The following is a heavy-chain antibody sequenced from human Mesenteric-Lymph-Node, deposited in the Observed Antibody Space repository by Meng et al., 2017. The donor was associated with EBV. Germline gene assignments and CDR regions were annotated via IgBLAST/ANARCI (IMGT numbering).Heavy chain of an antibody. Sequence: QVQLQQSGPGLVKPSQTLSLTCVISGDSVSSSSAAWTWIRQSPSRGLEWLGRTYYRSKWYNDYAVFVKSRITINPDTSKNQFSLQLTSVTPEDTALYYCGTSVGCGGDCYSLHFDYWGQGPLVTVSS. CDR2: TYYRSKWYN. J-gene: IGHJ4*02. CDR3: GTSVGCGGDCYSLHFDY. CDR1: GDSVSSSSAA. D-gene: IGHD2-21*02. V-gene: IGHV6-1*01.